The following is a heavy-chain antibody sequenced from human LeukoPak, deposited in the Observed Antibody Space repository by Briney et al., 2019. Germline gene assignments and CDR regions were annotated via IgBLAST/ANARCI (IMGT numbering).Heavy chain of an antibody. V-gene: IGHV3-74*01. Sequence: GGSLRLSCGASGFTFSSYSMHWVRQAPGKGLVWVSRINSDGINTSYADSVKGRFTISRDNAKNTLNLQMNSLRAEDTAVYYCARDLGQYYDTSDNWFDPWGQGTLVTVSS. D-gene: IGHD3-22*01. CDR1: GFTFSSYS. CDR3: ARDLGQYYDTSDNWFDP. CDR2: INSDGINT. J-gene: IGHJ5*02.